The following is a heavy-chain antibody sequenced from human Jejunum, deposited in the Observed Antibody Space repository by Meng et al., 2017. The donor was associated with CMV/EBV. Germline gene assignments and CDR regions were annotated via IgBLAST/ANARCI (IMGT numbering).Heavy chain of an antibody. CDR2: ISHSGRT. V-gene: IGHV4-30-4*01. CDR3: ARQDSSGYYFKWFDP. D-gene: IGHD3-22*01. J-gene: IGHJ5*02. CDR1: DASISSGDYF. Sequence: SDASISSGDYFWNWLRRSPGKGLGWIGYISHSGRTYYAPSLQSRVTMSVDTSKNHFSLRLSSVTAADTAVYFCARQDSSGYYFKWFDPWGQGTLVTVSS.